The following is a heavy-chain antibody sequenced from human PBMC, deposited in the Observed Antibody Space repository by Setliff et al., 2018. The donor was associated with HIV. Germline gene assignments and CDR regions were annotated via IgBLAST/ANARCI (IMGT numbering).Heavy chain of an antibody. V-gene: IGHV4-61*09. CDR3: ARGSHYYGSGSSYDY. J-gene: IGHJ4*02. CDR2: IYTSGST. D-gene: IGHD3-10*01. Sequence: PSDTLSLTCTVSGGSISSGSYYWSWIRQPAGKGPEWIGHIYTSGSTKSNPSLKSRVTISVDTSKNQFSLKLSSVTAADTAVYYCARGSHYYGSGSSYDYWGQGTLVTVSS. CDR1: GGSISSGSYY.